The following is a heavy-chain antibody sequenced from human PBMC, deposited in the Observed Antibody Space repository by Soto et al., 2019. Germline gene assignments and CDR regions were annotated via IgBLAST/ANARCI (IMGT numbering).Heavy chain of an antibody. Sequence: NPSETLSLTCTVSGGSISSYYWSWIRQPPGKGLEWIGYIYYSGSTNYNPSPKSRVTISVDTSNNQFSLKLSSVTAADTAVYYCARRHGSCLYYWGQGTLVTVSS. CDR3: ARRHGSCLYY. J-gene: IGHJ4*02. CDR2: IYYSGST. CDR1: GGSISSYY. V-gene: IGHV4-59*08.